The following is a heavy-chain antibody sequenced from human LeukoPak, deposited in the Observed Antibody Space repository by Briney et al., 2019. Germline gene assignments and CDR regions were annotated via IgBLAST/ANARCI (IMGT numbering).Heavy chain of an antibody. CDR1: GFTFNTYW. D-gene: IGHD3-22*01. Sequence: PGGSLRLSCAASGFTFNTYWMTWVRQAPGKGLEWVANMKQDGSEIYYVDSVKGRFTISRDNAKNSLYLQMNSLRAEDTAMYYCARPIHTYYYDSSGHSPFDYWGQGTLVTVSS. CDR3: ARPIHTYYYDSSGHSPFDY. J-gene: IGHJ4*02. V-gene: IGHV3-7*01. CDR2: MKQDGSEI.